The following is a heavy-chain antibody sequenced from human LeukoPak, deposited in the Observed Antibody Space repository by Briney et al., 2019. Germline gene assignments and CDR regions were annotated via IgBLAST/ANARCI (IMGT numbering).Heavy chain of an antibody. CDR3: ARSSGRRGSVYGMDV. J-gene: IGHJ6*02. CDR1: GGTFSSYA. Sequence: ASVKVSCKASGGTFSSYAISWVRQAPGQGLEWMGGIIPIFGTANYAQKFQGRVTTTADESTSTAYMELSSLRSEDTAVYYCARSSGRRGSVYGMDVWGQGTTVTVSS. D-gene: IGHD1-26*01. V-gene: IGHV1-69*13. CDR2: IIPIFGTA.